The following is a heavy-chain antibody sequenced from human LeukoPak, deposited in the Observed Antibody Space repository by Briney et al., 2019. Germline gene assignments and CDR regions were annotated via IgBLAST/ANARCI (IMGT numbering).Heavy chain of an antibody. J-gene: IGHJ4*02. CDR1: GFTFSDYY. V-gene: IGHV3-11*01. Sequence: GGSLRLSCAASGFTFSDYYMSWIRQAPGKGLEWVSYISSSGSTIYYADSVKGRFTISRDNAKNSLYLQVNSLRAEDTAVYYCARGNLYYYDSSGYYYYWGQGTLVTVSS. CDR3: ARGNLYYYDSSGYYYY. CDR2: ISSSGSTI. D-gene: IGHD3-22*01.